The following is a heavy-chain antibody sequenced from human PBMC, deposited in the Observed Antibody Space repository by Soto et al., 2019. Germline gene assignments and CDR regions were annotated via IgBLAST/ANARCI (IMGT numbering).Heavy chain of an antibody. CDR2: IYWDDDK. V-gene: IGHV2-5*02. J-gene: IGHJ5*02. CDR3: APVVGMGWFDP. Sequence: QITLKESGPTLVKPTQTLTLTCTFSGFSLSTSGVGVGWIRQPPGKALEWLALIYWDDDKRYSPSLKSRLTITKYTSKHQGVLTMTNMDPVDTATYDCAPVVGMGWFDPWGQGTLVTVSS. CDR1: GFSLSTSGVG. D-gene: IGHD2-8*01.